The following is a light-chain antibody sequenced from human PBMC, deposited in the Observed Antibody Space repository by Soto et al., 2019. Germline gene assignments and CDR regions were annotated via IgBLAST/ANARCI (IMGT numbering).Light chain of an antibody. CDR2: GTS. Sequence: EIVMTQSPATLSVSPGERATLSCRASQSVRSNLAWYQQKPGQAPRLLIYGTSTRATGIPARFSGSGSGTEFTLIISSLQSEDFAVYYCKQYNNWPPWTFGQGNKVAIK. J-gene: IGKJ1*01. CDR3: KQYNNWPPWT. V-gene: IGKV3-15*01. CDR1: QSVRSN.